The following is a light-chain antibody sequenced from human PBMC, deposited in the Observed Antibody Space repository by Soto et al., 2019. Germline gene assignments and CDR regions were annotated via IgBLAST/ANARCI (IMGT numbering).Light chain of an antibody. V-gene: IGLV2-8*01. CDR3: SSYAGSNNLV. CDR2: EVS. Sequence: QSVLTQPPSASGSPGQAVTISCTGASSDVGIYNYVSWYQQHPGKVPKLMIYEVSKRPSGVPDRFSGSKSGNTASLTVSGLQAEDEADYYCSSYAGSNNLVFGGGTKLTVL. J-gene: IGLJ2*01. CDR1: SSDVGIYNY.